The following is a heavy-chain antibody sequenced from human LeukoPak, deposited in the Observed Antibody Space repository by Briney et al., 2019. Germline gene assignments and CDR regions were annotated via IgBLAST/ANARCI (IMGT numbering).Heavy chain of an antibody. Sequence: SETLSLTCTVSGGSISSYYWSWIRQPPGKGLERIGYIYYSGSTNYNPSLKSRVTISVDTSKNQFSLKLSSVTAADTAVYYCARHEGFIAAAGTDYFDYWGQGTLVTVSS. V-gene: IGHV4-59*08. CDR3: ARHEGFIAAAGTDYFDY. CDR1: GGSISSYY. CDR2: IYYSGST. J-gene: IGHJ4*02. D-gene: IGHD6-13*01.